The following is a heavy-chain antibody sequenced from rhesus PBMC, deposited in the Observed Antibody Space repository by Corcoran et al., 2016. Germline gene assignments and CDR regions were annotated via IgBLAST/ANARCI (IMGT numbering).Heavy chain of an antibody. V-gene: IGHV3S18*01. CDR1: GFSFRDYY. CDR3: ARDFYSGSFFDY. CDR2: ISYTGGST. J-gene: IGHJ4*01. D-gene: IGHD3-16*01. Sequence: EVQLVESGGGLAKPGGSLRLSCAASGFSFRDYYMYLVRPAPGKGLEWVSGISYTGGSTYYADSVKGRFTIARENAKNTLYLQMDSLRAEDTAVYYCARDFYSGSFFDYWGQGVLVTVSS.